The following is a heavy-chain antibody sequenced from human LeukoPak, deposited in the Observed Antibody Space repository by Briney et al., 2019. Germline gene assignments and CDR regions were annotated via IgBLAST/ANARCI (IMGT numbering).Heavy chain of an antibody. V-gene: IGHV3-20*04. D-gene: IGHD3-22*01. J-gene: IGHJ4*02. CDR2: INWNGGST. Sequence: AGGSLRLSCAASGFTFGDYGMGWVRQAPGKGLEWVSGINWNGGSTGYADSVKGRFTISRDNAKNSLYLQMNSLRAEDTALYYCARYPTYYYDSSGYKEGSYFDYWGQGTLVTVSS. CDR3: ARYPTYYYDSSGYKEGSYFDY. CDR1: GFTFGDYG.